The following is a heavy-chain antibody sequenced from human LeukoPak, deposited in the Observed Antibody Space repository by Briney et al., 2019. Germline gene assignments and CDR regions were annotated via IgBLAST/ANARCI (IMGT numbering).Heavy chain of an antibody. CDR2: INPSGGST. J-gene: IGHJ4*02. Sequence: EASVKVSCKASGYTFTSYYMHWVRQAPGQGLEWMGIINPSGGSTSYAQKFQGRVTMTRDMSTSTVYMELSSLRSEDTAVYYCARYFSGRGSSENLAPLDYWGQGTLVTVSS. CDR3: ARYFSGRGSSENLAPLDY. D-gene: IGHD1-26*01. V-gene: IGHV1-46*01. CDR1: GYTFTSYY.